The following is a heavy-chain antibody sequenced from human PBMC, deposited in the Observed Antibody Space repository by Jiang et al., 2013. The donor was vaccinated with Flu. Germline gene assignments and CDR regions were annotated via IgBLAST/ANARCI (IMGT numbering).Heavy chain of an antibody. J-gene: IGHJ4*02. CDR3: ARGLPGYYSFDY. V-gene: IGHV4-59*01. Sequence: GPGLVKPSETLSLTCTVSGGSISSYYWSWIRQPPGKGLEWIGYIYYSGSTNYNPSLKSRVTISVDTSKNQFSLKLSSVTAADTAVYYCARGLPGYYSFDYWGQGTLVTVSS. D-gene: IGHD3-9*01. CDR1: GGSISSYY. CDR2: IYYSGST.